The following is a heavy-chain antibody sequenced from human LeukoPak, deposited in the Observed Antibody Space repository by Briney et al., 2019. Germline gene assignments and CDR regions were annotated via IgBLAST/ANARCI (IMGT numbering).Heavy chain of an antibody. J-gene: IGHJ4*02. Sequence: PSETLSLTCTVSGGSISSGDYYWSWIRQPPGKGLEWIGYIYYSGSTYYNPSLKSRVTISVDTSKNQFSLKLSSVTAADTAVYYCARDVGGGTDDYWGQGTLVTVSP. CDR1: GGSISSGDYY. CDR2: IYYSGST. D-gene: IGHD1-26*01. CDR3: ARDVGGGTDDY. V-gene: IGHV4-30-4*08.